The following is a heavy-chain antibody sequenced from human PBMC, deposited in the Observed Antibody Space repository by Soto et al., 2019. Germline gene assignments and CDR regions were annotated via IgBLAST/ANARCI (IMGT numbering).Heavy chain of an antibody. CDR3: ARDPSVTTVVTPFDY. D-gene: IGHD4-17*01. CDR2: IIPILGIA. V-gene: IGHV1-69*08. Sequence: QVQLVQSGAEVKKPGSSVKVSCKASGGTFSSYTISWVRQAPGQGLEWMGRIIPILGIANYAQKFQGRVTITADKSTSTAYLELSSLRSEDTPVYYCARDPSVTTVVTPFDYWGQGTLVTVAS. CDR1: GGTFSSYT. J-gene: IGHJ4*02.